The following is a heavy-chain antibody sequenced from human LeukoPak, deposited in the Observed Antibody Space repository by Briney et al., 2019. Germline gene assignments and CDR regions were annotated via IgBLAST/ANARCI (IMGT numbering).Heavy chain of an antibody. D-gene: IGHD3-22*01. Sequence: GGSLRLSCAASGLTFSSYWMSWVRPAPGKGLEWVANINQDGREKYYVASVKGRFTISRDNAKSSLYLQMNSLRVDDTAVYYCARDRALYDSRRGYYYTEDDYWGQGTLVTVSS. J-gene: IGHJ4*02. CDR3: ARDRALYDSRRGYYYTEDDY. CDR2: INQDGREK. CDR1: GLTFSSYW. V-gene: IGHV3-7*01.